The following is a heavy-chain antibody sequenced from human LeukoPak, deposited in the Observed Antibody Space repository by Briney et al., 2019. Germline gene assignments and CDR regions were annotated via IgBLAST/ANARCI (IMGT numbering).Heavy chain of an antibody. Sequence: GASVKVSRKASGYTLTGYYMNWVRQAPGQGLEWMGWINPNSGGTNYAQKFQGRVTMTRDTSISTAYMDLSRLTSDNTAVYYCARAYNWNEQFDYWGQGTLVTVSS. J-gene: IGHJ4*02. D-gene: IGHD1-1*01. V-gene: IGHV1-2*02. CDR1: GYTLTGYY. CDR3: ARAYNWNEQFDY. CDR2: INPNSGGT.